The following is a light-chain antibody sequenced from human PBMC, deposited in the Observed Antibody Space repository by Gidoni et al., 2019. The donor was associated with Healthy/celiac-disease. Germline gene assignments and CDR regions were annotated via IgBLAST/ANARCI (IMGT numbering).Light chain of an antibody. CDR1: QSVSSY. Sequence: EIVLTQSPATLSFSPGERATLSCRASQSVSSYLDWYQQKPGQAPRLLIYDASNRATGIPARFSGSGSGTDFTLTISSLEPEDFAVYYCQQRSNWPTFGQXTKLEIK. V-gene: IGKV3-11*01. CDR2: DAS. CDR3: QQRSNWPT. J-gene: IGKJ2*01.